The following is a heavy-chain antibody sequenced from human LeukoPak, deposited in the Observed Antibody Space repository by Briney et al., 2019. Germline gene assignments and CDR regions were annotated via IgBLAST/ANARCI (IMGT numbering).Heavy chain of an antibody. V-gene: IGHV4-34*01. CDR2: INHSGST. CDR1: GGSFSGYY. Sequence: SETLSLTCAVYGGSFSGYYWSWIRQPPGKGLEWIGEINHSGSTNYNPSLKSRVTVSVDTSKNQFSLKLSSVTAADTAVYYCAKDYIAAAPSAFDIWGQGTMVTVSS. D-gene: IGHD6-13*01. CDR3: AKDYIAAAPSAFDI. J-gene: IGHJ3*02.